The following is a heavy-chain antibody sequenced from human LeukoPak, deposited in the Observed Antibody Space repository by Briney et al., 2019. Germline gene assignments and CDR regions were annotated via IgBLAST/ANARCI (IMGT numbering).Heavy chain of an antibody. J-gene: IGHJ4*02. CDR1: GFTVSSYY. CDR3: ARDVY. V-gene: IGHV3-7*01. Sequence: PGGSLRLSCAASGFTVSSYYMSWVRQAPGKGLEWVANINQDGSEKYYVDSVKGRFTISRDHAKNSLCLQMNSLRAEDTAVYYCARDVYWGQGTLVTVSS. CDR2: INQDGSEK.